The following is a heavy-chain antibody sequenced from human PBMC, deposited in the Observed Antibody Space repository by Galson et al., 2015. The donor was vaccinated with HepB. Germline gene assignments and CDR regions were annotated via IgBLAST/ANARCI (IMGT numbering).Heavy chain of an antibody. Sequence: SLRLSCAASGFTFSSYAMTWVRQAPGKGLEWVSSISGSGGSTYYADSVKGRSTISRDNSKNTLYLQVNSLRAEDTAVYYCAKEGYSSSPVGWFDPWGQGTLVTVSS. D-gene: IGHD6-6*01. CDR2: ISGSGGST. V-gene: IGHV3-23*01. CDR3: AKEGYSSSPVGWFDP. J-gene: IGHJ5*02. CDR1: GFTFSSYA.